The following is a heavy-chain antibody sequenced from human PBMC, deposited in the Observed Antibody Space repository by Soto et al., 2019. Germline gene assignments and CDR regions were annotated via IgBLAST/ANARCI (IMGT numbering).Heavy chain of an antibody. D-gene: IGHD5-18*01. Sequence: GVGWIRQPPGKALEWLALIYWNDDKRYSPSLKSRLTITKDTSKNQVVLTMTNMDPVDTATYYCAHSYSYGGNFDYWGQGTLVTVSS. CDR2: IYWNDDK. V-gene: IGHV2-5*01. J-gene: IGHJ4*02. CDR1: G. CDR3: AHSYSYGGNFDY.